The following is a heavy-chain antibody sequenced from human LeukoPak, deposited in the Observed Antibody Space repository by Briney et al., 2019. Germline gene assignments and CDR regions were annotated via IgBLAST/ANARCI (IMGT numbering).Heavy chain of an antibody. D-gene: IGHD6-19*01. J-gene: IGHJ3*02. CDR1: GGSFSGYY. CDR2: INHSGST. V-gene: IGHV4-34*01. Sequence: PSETLSLTCAVYGGSFSGYYWSWIRQPPGKGLEWIGEINHSGSTNYNLSLKSRVTISVDTSKNQFSLKLSSVTAADTAVYYCARDQGAVAEHDAFDIWGQGTMVTVSS. CDR3: ARDQGAVAEHDAFDI.